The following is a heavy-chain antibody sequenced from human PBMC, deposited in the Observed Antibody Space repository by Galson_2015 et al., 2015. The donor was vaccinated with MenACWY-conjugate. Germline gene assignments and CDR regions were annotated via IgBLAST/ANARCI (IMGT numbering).Heavy chain of an antibody. CDR3: ARGGISNFDY. J-gene: IGHJ4*02. CDR1: GFTFGTYP. CDR2: ISRGSSTI. Sequence: SLRLSCAASGFTFGTYPMNWVRQAPGKGLEWVSYISRGSSTIYYADSVKGRFTISRDNAKNSLYLQMDSLRAEDTAVYYCARGGISNFDYWGLGTLVTVSS. V-gene: IGHV3-48*04. D-gene: IGHD1-14*01.